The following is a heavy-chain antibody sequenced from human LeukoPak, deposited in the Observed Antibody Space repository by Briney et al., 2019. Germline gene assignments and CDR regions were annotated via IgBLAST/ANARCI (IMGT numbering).Heavy chain of an antibody. Sequence: ASVKVSCKASGHTFTTYGISWVRQAPGQGLECMGWINPYNGNTNYAQKLQGRVTMTTDTSTSTAYMELRSLRSDDTAVYYCARELYGRFEYWGQGTLVSVCS. V-gene: IGHV1-18*01. D-gene: IGHD2-2*02. CDR2: INPYNGNT. CDR3: ARELYGRFEY. CDR1: GHTFTTYG. J-gene: IGHJ4*02.